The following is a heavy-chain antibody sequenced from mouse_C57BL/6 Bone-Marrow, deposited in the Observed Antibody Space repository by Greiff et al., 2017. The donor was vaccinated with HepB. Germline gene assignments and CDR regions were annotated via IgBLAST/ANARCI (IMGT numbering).Heavy chain of an antibody. CDR3: ARGSSSAWFAY. J-gene: IGHJ3*01. CDR1: GYTFTSYW. CDR2: IHPNSGST. D-gene: IGHD1-1*01. V-gene: IGHV1-64*01. Sequence: QVQLQQPGAELVMPGASVKLSCKASGYTFTSYWMHWVKQRPGQGLEWIGMIHPNSGSTNYNEKFKSKATLTVDKSSSTAYMQLSSLTSEDSAVYYCARGSSSAWFAYWGQGTLVTVSA.